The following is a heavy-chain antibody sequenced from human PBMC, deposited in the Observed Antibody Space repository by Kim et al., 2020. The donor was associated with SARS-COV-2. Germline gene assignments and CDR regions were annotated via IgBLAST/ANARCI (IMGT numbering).Heavy chain of an antibody. J-gene: IGHJ4*02. D-gene: IGHD1-26*01. Sequence: GGSLRLSCAASGFTFSSYSMNWVRQAPGKGLEWVSYISSSSSTIYYADSVKGRFTISRDNAKNSLYLQMNSLRAEDTAVYYCARGRTGGMYYFDYWGQGTLVTVSS. CDR2: ISSSSSTI. V-gene: IGHV3-48*04. CDR1: GFTFSSYS. CDR3: ARGRTGGMYYFDY.